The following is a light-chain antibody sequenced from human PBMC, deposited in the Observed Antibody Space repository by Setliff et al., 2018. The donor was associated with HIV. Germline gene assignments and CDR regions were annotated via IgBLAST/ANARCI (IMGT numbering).Light chain of an antibody. CDR3: SSYRRTNTWV. CDR2: EVS. CDR1: SGDIGVYEY. J-gene: IGLJ3*02. V-gene: IGLV2-14*03. Sequence: QSALAQPASVSGSLGQSITIFCIGTSGDIGVYEYVSWYQQHPGEAPKLMIYEVSNRPSGVSNRFSGSKSGNTASLTISGLQAEDEADYFCSSYRRTNTWVFGGGTKVTV.